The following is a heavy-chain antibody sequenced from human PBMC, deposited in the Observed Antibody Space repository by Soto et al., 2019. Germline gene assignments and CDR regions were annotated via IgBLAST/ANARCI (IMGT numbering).Heavy chain of an antibody. D-gene: IGHD2-15*01. V-gene: IGHV4-59*12. J-gene: IGHJ5*02. CDR3: AREVVVVAATPVRDWFDP. CDR1: GGSISSYY. Sequence: TSETLSLTCTVSGGSISSYYWSWIRQPPGKGLEWIGYIYYSGSTNYNPSLKSRVTISVDTSKNQFSLKLSSVTAADTAVYYCAREVVVVAATPVRDWFDPWGQGTLVTVSS. CDR2: IYYSGST.